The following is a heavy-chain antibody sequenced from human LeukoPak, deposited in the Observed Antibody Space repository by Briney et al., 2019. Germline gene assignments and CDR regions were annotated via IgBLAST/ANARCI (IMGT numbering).Heavy chain of an antibody. D-gene: IGHD3-3*01. J-gene: IGHJ5*02. V-gene: IGHV4-61*02. Sequence: SETLSLTCTVSGGSISSGGYYWSWIRQPAGKGLEWIGRIYTSGSTNYNPSLKSRVTISVDTSKNQFSLKLSSVTAADTAVYYCARAGYDFWSGYSIWFDPWGQGTLVTVSS. CDR1: GGSISSGGYY. CDR3: ARAGYDFWSGYSIWFDP. CDR2: IYTSGST.